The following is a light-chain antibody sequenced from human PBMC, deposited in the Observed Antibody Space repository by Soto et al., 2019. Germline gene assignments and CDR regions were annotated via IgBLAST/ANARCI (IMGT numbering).Light chain of an antibody. J-gene: IGKJ5*01. Sequence: EILLTQSPGTLSLSPGERATLSCRASQSVSSTYLAWYQQRPGQAPRLLIYGASSRANGIPDRFSGSGSGADFTLTISRLEPEDFALYYCQQFGSSHPMTFGQGTRLEIK. CDR1: QSVSSTY. CDR3: QQFGSSHPMT. CDR2: GAS. V-gene: IGKV3-20*01.